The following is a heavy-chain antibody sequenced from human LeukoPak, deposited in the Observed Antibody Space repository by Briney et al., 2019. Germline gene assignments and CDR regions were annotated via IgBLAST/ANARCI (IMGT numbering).Heavy chain of an antibody. D-gene: IGHD3-22*01. CDR3: ARYYYDSSGYYYQDAFDI. CDR2: INPNSGGT. Sequence: ASVKVSRKASGYTFTGYYMHWVRQAPGQGLEWMGRINPNSGGTNYAQKFQGRVTMTRDTSISTAYMELSRLRSDDTAVYYCARYYYDSSGYYYQDAFDIWGQGTMVTVSS. V-gene: IGHV1-2*06. CDR1: GYTFTGYY. J-gene: IGHJ3*02.